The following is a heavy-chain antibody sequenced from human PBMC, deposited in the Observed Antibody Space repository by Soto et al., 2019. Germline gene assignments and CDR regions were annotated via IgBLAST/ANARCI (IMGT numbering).Heavy chain of an antibody. CDR3: ASPSPGIAVAGRNYYYYYGMGV. J-gene: IGHJ6*02. CDR2: IYYSGST. CDR1: SGSISSSSYY. V-gene: IGHV4-39*01. D-gene: IGHD6-19*01. Sequence: PSETLSLTCTVSSGSISSSSYYWGWIRQPPGKGLEWIGSIYYSGSTYYNPSLKSRVTISVDTSKNQFSLKLSSVTAADTAVYYCASPSPGIAVAGRNYYYYYGMGVWGQGTTVTVSS.